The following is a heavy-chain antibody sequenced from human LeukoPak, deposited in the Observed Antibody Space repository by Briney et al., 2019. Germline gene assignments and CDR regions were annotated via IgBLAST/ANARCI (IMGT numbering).Heavy chain of an antibody. Sequence: ASVKVSCKASGYTFTGYYMHWVRQAPGQGLEWMGWINPNSGGTNYALKFQGRVTMTRDTSISTAYMELSRLRSDDTAVYYCARDLQSSSGYYYVVGYWGQGTLVTVSS. V-gene: IGHV1-2*02. CDR1: GYTFTGYY. J-gene: IGHJ4*02. CDR3: ARDLQSSSGYYYVVGY. CDR2: INPNSGGT. D-gene: IGHD3-22*01.